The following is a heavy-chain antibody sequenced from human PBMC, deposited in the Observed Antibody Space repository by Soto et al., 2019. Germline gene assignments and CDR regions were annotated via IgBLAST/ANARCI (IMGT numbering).Heavy chain of an antibody. Sequence: EVQLLESGGDLVQPGGSLRLSCVASGFTFSDYVMSWVRQVPGKGLEWVSSISDGGERTDYIDSVIGRLTICRDNARFTLHLKMNNLRVDDTAIYFCARDRSTDFGLDVWGQGTTVTVSS. J-gene: IGHJ6*02. CDR3: ARDRSTDFGLDV. V-gene: IGHV3-23*01. D-gene: IGHD3-3*01. CDR2: ISDGGERT. CDR1: GFTFSDYV.